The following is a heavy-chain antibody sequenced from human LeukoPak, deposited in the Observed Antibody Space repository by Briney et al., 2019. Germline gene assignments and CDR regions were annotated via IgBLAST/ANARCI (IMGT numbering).Heavy chain of an antibody. Sequence: ETLSLTCTVSGGSISGYYWSWIRQPPGKGLEWVSAISGSGGSTYYADSVKGRFTISRDNSKNTLYLQMNSLRAEDTAVYYCAKIGGYGYFDYWGQGTLVTVSS. CDR3: AKIGGYGYFDY. J-gene: IGHJ4*02. D-gene: IGHD5-18*01. CDR2: ISGSGGST. CDR1: GGSISGYY. V-gene: IGHV3-23*01.